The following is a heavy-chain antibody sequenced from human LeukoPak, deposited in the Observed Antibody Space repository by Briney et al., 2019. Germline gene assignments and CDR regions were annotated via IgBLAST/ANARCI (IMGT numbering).Heavy chain of an antibody. CDR1: GYSFTSYW. CDR2: IDPSDSYT. Sequence: GASPHISRKGSGYSFTSYWISGVRQMPGKSLEWMGRIDPSDSYTNYSPSFQGHVTISADKSISTAYLQWSSLKASDTAMYYCARSGAVAGTFYYGMDVWGKGATVTVSS. CDR3: ARSGAVAGTFYYGMDV. V-gene: IGHV5-10-1*01. J-gene: IGHJ6*04. D-gene: IGHD6-19*01.